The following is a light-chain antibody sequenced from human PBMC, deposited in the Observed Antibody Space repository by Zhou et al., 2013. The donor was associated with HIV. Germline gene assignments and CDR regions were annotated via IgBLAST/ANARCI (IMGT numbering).Light chain of an antibody. CDR3: QQFISYPLT. J-gene: IGKJ4*01. CDR2: DAS. V-gene: IGKV1-13*02. Sequence: AIQLTQSPSSLSASVGDRVTITCRASQGISNALAWYQLKPGEPPKLLIFDASSLESGVTSRFSGSGSGTDFSLTISSLQSEDFASYYCQQFISYPLTFGGGPKVEI. CDR1: QGISNA.